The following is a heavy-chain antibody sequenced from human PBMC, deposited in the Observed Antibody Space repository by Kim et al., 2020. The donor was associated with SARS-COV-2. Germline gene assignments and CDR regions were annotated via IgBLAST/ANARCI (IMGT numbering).Heavy chain of an antibody. Sequence: ASVKVSCKASGYTFKSYPIHWLRQAPGQRLEWMGWINAANDKTQYSQKFQGRVTITRDTSANTAYMDLRSLTSEDTAVYYFARDMNPTVYDYWGQGTLVT. CDR1: GYTFKSYP. V-gene: IGHV1-3*01. CDR2: INAANDKT. CDR3: ARDMNPTVYDY. J-gene: IGHJ4*02. D-gene: IGHD4-4*01.